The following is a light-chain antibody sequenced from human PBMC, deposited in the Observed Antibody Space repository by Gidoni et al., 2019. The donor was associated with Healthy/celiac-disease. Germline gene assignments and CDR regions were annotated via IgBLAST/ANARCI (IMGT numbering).Light chain of an antibody. CDR1: SSNIGSNT. Sequence: QSLLTHQPPPSGTPGQRVTIPCSGSSSNIGSNTVNWYQQLPGTAPKLLIYSNNQRPSGVPDRFSGSKSGTSASLAISGLQSEDEADYYCAAWDDSLNGSVVFGGGTKLTVL. J-gene: IGLJ2*01. V-gene: IGLV1-44*01. CDR3: AAWDDSLNGSVV. CDR2: SNN.